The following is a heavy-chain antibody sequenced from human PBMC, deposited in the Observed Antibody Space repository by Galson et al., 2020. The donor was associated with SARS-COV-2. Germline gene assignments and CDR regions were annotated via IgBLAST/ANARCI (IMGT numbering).Heavy chain of an antibody. D-gene: IGHD3-10*01. CDR1: GFSFSDYG. V-gene: IGHV3-30*18. CDR2: ISYEGSNK. J-gene: IGHJ4*02. Sequence: QLGESLKISCAASGFSFSDYGMHWVRQAPGKGLEWVAVISYEGSNKYYANSVKGRFTISRDDSKNTLYLQMNSLRAEDTAVYYCAKDGDNYGLDYWGQGTLVTVSS. CDR3: AKDGDNYGLDY.